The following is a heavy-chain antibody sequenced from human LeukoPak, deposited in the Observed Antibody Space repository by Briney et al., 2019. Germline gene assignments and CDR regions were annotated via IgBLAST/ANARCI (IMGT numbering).Heavy chain of an antibody. CDR3: ARDSYYDFSTGAFDI. Sequence: ASVKVSCKASGGTFSSYAISWVRQAPGQGLEWMGGIIPMFGTANYAQSFQGRVTITADESTSTAYMELSRLRSEDTAVYYCARDSYYDFSTGAFDIWGQGTMVTVSS. CDR1: GGTFSSYA. J-gene: IGHJ3*02. CDR2: IIPMFGTA. V-gene: IGHV1-69*13. D-gene: IGHD3-3*01.